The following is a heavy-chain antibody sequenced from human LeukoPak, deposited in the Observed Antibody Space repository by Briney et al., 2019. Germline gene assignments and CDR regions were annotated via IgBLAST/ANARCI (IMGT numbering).Heavy chain of an antibody. CDR1: GDSVSSNSAA. CDR2: TYYRSKWHN. D-gene: IGHD2-15*01. CDR3: ARIVGGSPDY. J-gene: IGHJ4*02. Sequence: SQTLSLTCAISGDSVSSNSAAWNWNRQSPPRGLEWLGRTYYRSKWHNDYAVSVKSRITINPDTSRNQFSLQLNSVIPEDTAIYYCARIVGGSPDYWGQGTLVTVSS. V-gene: IGHV6-1*01.